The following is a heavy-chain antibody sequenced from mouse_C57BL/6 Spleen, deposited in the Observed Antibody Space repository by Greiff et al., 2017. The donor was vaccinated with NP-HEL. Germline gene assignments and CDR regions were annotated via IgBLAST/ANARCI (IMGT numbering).Heavy chain of an antibody. CDR1: GYTFTDYY. CDR2: INPYNGGT. J-gene: IGHJ4*01. D-gene: IGHD1-1*01. V-gene: IGHV1-19*01. CDR3: ARRYYYGSMDY. Sequence: EVQLQQSGPVLVKPGASVKMSCKASGYTFTDYYMNWVKQSHGKSLEWIGVINPYNGGTSYNQKFKGKATLTVDKSSSTAYMELNSLTSEDSAVYYCARRYYYGSMDYWGQRTSVTVSS.